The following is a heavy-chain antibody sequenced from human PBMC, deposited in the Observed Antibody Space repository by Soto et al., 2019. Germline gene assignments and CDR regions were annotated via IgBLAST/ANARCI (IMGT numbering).Heavy chain of an antibody. CDR3: ARGERTESYYDFWSGYDLNWFDP. V-gene: IGHV4-34*01. CDR1: GGSFSGYY. J-gene: IGHJ5*02. Sequence: ASETLSLTCAVYGGSFSGYYWSWIRQPPGKGLEWIGEINHSGSTNYNPSLKSRVTISVDTSKNQFSLKLSSVTAADTAVYYCARGERTESYYDFWSGYDLNWFDPWGQGTLVTVSS. D-gene: IGHD3-3*01. CDR2: INHSGST.